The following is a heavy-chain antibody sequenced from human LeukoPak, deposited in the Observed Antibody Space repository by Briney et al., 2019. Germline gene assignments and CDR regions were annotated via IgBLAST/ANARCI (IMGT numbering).Heavy chain of an antibody. V-gene: IGHV3-53*01. CDR3: GRDVGP. Sequence: GGSLRLSCAASGFTVDDYGMSWVRQAPGKGLEWVSVIYSGGTTYYANSVKGRFTISRDSSKNTMYLQMNSLRVEDTAMYYCGRDVGPWGQGTLVTVSS. CDR1: GFTVDDYG. J-gene: IGHJ5*02. CDR2: IYSGGTT.